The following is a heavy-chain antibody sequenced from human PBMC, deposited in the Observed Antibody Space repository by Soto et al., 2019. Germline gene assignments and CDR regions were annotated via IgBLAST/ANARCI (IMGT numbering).Heavy chain of an antibody. CDR3: SGATYSSSWVHYYGGMDV. V-gene: IGHV4-31*03. Sequence: SETLSLTCTVSGGSISSGGYYWSWIRQHPGKGLEWIGSIYYSGSTYYNPSLKSRVTISVDTSKNQFSLKLSSVTAADTAVYYCSGATYSSSWVHYYGGMDVWGQGTTVTVSS. D-gene: IGHD6-6*01. CDR2: IYYSGST. CDR1: GGSISSGGYY. J-gene: IGHJ6*02.